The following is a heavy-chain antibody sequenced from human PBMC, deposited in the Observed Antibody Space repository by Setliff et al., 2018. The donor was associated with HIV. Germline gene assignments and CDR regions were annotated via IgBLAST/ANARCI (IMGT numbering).Heavy chain of an antibody. CDR1: GDSVRSSRYY. CDR3: ARRTLQDSTITTSNWFDS. Sequence: SETLSLTCTVSGDSVRSSRYYWSWIRQPAGMGLEWIGRFDSSGGTDYNPSLKNRVTMSTDTSKNQFSLNLYSATAADTAVYFCARRTLQDSTITTSNWFDSWGQGTLVTVSS. J-gene: IGHJ5*01. V-gene: IGHV4-61*02. CDR2: FDSSGGT. D-gene: IGHD3-10*01.